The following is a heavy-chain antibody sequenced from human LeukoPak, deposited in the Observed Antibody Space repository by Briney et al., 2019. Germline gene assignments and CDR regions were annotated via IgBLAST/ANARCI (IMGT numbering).Heavy chain of an antibody. J-gene: IGHJ3*02. CDR1: DGSISGYY. CDR2: IYYSGRT. CDR3: AREGEGSNWPDGAFDI. D-gene: IGHD6-13*01. Sequence: SETLSLTCNVSDGSISGYYWHWIRQSPGKGLEWLGYIYYSGRTKSNPSLKSRVTMSVDTSNNRFSLNLSSVTAADTALYYCAREGEGSNWPDGAFDIWGQGTTVIVSS. V-gene: IGHV4-59*01.